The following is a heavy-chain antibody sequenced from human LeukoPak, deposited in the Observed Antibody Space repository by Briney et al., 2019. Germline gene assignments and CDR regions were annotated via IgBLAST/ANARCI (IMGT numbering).Heavy chain of an antibody. D-gene: IGHD6-19*01. Sequence: GGSLRLSCAASGFSFDDYAMHWVRQAPGKGLEWVSGISASGSSTYYAESVKGRFTISRDNSKNTLYLQTNSLRAEDTAVYYCAKGRSSGWYGRYHGMDVWGQGTTATVSS. CDR1: GFSFDDYA. J-gene: IGHJ6*02. V-gene: IGHV3-23*01. CDR2: ISASGSST. CDR3: AKGRSSGWYGRYHGMDV.